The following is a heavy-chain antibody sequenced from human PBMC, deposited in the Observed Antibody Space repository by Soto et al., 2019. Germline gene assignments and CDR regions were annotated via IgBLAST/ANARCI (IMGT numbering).Heavy chain of an antibody. CDR2: IYYSATT. CDR3: ARALWGSADHINWFDP. CDR1: GGSISSYY. J-gene: IGHJ5*02. D-gene: IGHD3-16*01. V-gene: IGHV4-59*01. Sequence: PSETLSLTCTVSGGSISSYYWSWIRQPPGKGLEWIGYIYYSATTNYNPSLKSRVTISVDTSKNQFSLKLASVTAADTAVYYCARALWGSADHINWFDPWGQGTLVTVSS.